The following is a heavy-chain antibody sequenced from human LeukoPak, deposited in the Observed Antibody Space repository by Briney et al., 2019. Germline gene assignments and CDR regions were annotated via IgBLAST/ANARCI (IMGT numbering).Heavy chain of an antibody. Sequence: PGGSLRPSCVASGFTFSSYWMHWVRQTPGKGLLWVPRINSDGSSTTYADSVKGRFTISRDNAKNTLYLQMNSLRAEDTAVYYCTRDPPHFYGSGSYYYDLWGQGTLVTVSA. CDR3: TRDPPHFYGSGSYYYDL. D-gene: IGHD3-10*01. CDR2: INSDGSST. V-gene: IGHV3-74*01. J-gene: IGHJ5*02. CDR1: GFTFSSYW.